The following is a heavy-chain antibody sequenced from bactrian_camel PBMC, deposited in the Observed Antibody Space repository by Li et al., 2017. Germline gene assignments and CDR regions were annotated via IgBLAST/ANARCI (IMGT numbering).Heavy chain of an antibody. J-gene: IGHJ4*01. D-gene: IGHD3*01. Sequence: HVQLVESGGGSVQVGGSLRLSCTHSGYISSRHCMGWFRQAPGKAREGTAGIRRDGDEYYADSVKGRFTISRDNAKNTVYLQMSSLKPEDTAVHYCAAGDIYVDQPRLRGQGTQVTVS. CDR2: IRRDGDE. CDR1: GYISSRHC. CDR3: AAGDIYVDQPRL. V-gene: IGHV3S53*01.